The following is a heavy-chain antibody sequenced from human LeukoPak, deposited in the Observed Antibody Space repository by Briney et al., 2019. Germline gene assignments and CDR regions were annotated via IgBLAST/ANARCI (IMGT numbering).Heavy chain of an antibody. D-gene: IGHD3-22*01. Sequence: GRSLRLSCAASGFTFSNYAMHWVRQAPGKGLEWVAVISYDGSNKYYADSVKGRLTISRDNSKNTLHLQMNSLRAEDTAVYYCARCPYYDSSGYYQFDYWGQGTLVSVSS. CDR3: ARCPYYDSSGYYQFDY. V-gene: IGHV3-30*04. J-gene: IGHJ4*02. CDR1: GFTFSNYA. CDR2: ISYDGSNK.